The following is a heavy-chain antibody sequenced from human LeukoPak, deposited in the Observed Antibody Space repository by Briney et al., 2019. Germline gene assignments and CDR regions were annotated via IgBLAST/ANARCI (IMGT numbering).Heavy chain of an antibody. J-gene: IGHJ4*02. CDR1: GGSISSYY. CDR3: AAGDYVWGSYRYTVDY. Sequence: SETLSLTCTVSGGSISSYYWSWIRQPPGKGLEWIGYIYYSGSTNYNPSLKSRVTISVDTSKNQFSLKLSSVPAADRAVYYCAAGDYVWGSYRYTVDYWGQGTLVTVSS. V-gene: IGHV4-59*01. CDR2: IYYSGST. D-gene: IGHD3-16*02.